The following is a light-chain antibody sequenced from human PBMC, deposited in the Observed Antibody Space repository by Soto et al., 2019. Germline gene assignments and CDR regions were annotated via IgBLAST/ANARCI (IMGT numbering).Light chain of an antibody. J-gene: IGKJ1*01. V-gene: IGKV2-28*01. Sequence: DIVMTQSPLSLPVTPGEPASISCRSSQSLLHSNAYNYLHWYLQKPGQSPQLLIYLGCYRASGVPDRFSGSGSGTEFTLKISRMEAADVGVYYCMQGLQTPWTFGQGTKVEIK. CDR1: QSLLHSNAYNY. CDR2: LGC. CDR3: MQGLQTPWT.